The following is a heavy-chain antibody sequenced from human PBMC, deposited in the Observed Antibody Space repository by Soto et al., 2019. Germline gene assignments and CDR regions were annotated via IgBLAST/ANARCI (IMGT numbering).Heavy chain of an antibody. D-gene: IGHD2-21*02. Sequence: SSETLSLTCAVSGGSFSGFYWTWIRQPPGEGLEWIGEINHSGTINFNPSLRSRLTISLDSSKKHFSLKLTSLTAADAAVYYCARADRTLVTSYGLDVWGQGTTVTVSS. CDR3: ARADRTLVTSYGLDV. J-gene: IGHJ6*02. CDR2: INHSGTI. CDR1: GGSFSGFY. V-gene: IGHV4-34*01.